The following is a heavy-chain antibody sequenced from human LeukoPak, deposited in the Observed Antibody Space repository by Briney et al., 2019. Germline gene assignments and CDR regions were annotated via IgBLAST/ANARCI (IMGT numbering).Heavy chain of an antibody. V-gene: IGHV1-24*01. Sequence: ASVKVSCKVSGDTLTELSMHWVRQAPGKGLEWMGGFDPEDGETIYAQKFQGRVAMTEDTSTDTAYMELSSLRSEDTAVYYCATVRMGATTADWFDPWGQGTLVTVSS. D-gene: IGHD1-26*01. J-gene: IGHJ5*02. CDR3: ATVRMGATTADWFDP. CDR2: FDPEDGET. CDR1: GDTLTELS.